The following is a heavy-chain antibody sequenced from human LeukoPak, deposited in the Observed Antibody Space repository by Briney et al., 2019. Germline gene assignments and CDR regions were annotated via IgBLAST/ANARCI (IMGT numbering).Heavy chain of an antibody. CDR1: DDSISNNRYF. Sequence: SETLSLTCTISDDSISNNRYFWAWIRQPPGKGLEWIGSINYSGRTYYNPSLKSRVTISVDTSKNQFSLKLSSVTAADTAVYYCARDERNWGQGTLVTVSS. CDR2: INYSGRT. J-gene: IGHJ4*02. V-gene: IGHV4-39*07. CDR3: ARDERN.